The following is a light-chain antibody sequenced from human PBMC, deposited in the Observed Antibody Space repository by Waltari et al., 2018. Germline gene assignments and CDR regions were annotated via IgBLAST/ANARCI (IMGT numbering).Light chain of an antibody. CDR1: TGDIVTFDH. CDR3: SSYAGNYIYV. Sequence: QSALTQPPPAPGSPGQSVPISCTGPTGDIVTFDHVSWYQQHPAKAPKVIVYAVTKRPSGVPDRFSGSKAGDTAFLTVSGLQAEDEADYYCSSYAGNYIYVFGTGTEVTVL. J-gene: IGLJ1*01. V-gene: IGLV2-8*01. CDR2: AVT.